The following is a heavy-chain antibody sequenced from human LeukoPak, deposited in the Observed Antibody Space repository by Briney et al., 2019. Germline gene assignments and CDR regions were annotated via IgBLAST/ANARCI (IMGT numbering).Heavy chain of an antibody. CDR2: IYHSGST. Sequence: PSETLSLTCAVSGGSISSSNWWSWVRQPPGKGLEWIGEIYHSGSTNYNPSLKSRVTISVDKSKNQFSLKLSSVTAADTAVYYCARDQAVTAILGAFDIWGQGTMVTVSS. D-gene: IGHD2-21*02. CDR3: ARDQAVTAILGAFDI. J-gene: IGHJ3*02. V-gene: IGHV4-4*02. CDR1: GGSISSSNW.